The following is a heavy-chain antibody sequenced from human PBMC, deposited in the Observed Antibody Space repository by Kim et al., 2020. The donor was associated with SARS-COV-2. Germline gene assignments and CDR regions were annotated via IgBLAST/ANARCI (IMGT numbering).Heavy chain of an antibody. CDR3: ARRRSSSFHYYGMDV. Sequence: PSRKSRVTIAVDTSKNQFSLKLSSVTAADTAVYYCARRRSSSFHYYGMDVWGQGTTVTVSS. J-gene: IGHJ6*02. V-gene: IGHV4-59*08. D-gene: IGHD6-6*01.